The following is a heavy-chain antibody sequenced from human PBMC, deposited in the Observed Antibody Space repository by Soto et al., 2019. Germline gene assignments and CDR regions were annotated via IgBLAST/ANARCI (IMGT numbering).Heavy chain of an antibody. CDR2: IYYSGST. Sequence: SETLSLTCTFSGCSISSSSYCWGWIRQPPGKGLEWIGYIYYSGSTNYNPSLKSRVTISVDTSKNQFSLKLSSVTAADTAVYYCARSYGLDYYYYGMDVWGQGTTVTVSS. V-gene: IGHV4-61*05. D-gene: IGHD3-16*01. J-gene: IGHJ6*02. CDR1: GCSISSSSYC. CDR3: ARSYGLDYYYYGMDV.